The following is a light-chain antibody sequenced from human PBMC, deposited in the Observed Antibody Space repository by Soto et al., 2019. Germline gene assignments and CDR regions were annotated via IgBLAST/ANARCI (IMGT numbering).Light chain of an antibody. Sequence: QSVLTQPPSVSAAPGQRVTISCSGSSSNIGSHFVTWYQHLPGTAPKLLIFEDYKRPSGIPDRFSGSKSGTSATLAITGLQTGDEADYYCGTWDNSLTTGVFGGGTKVTVL. CDR3: GTWDNSLTTGV. J-gene: IGLJ2*01. CDR2: EDY. V-gene: IGLV1-51*02. CDR1: SSNIGSHF.